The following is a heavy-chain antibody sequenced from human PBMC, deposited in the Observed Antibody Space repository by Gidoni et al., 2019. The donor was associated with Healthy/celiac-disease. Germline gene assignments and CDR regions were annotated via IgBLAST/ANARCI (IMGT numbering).Heavy chain of an antibody. D-gene: IGHD3-22*01. CDR3: ARGNYDSSGYPYYYYGMDV. Sequence: EVQLVESGGGLVQPGGSLRLSCAASGFTFSSYWMHWVRQAPGKGLVWVSRINSDGSSTSYADSVKGRFTISRDNAKNTLYLQMNSLRAEDTAVYYCARGNYDSSGYPYYYYGMDVWGQGTTVTVSS. CDR2: INSDGSST. CDR1: GFTFSSYW. V-gene: IGHV3-74*01. J-gene: IGHJ6*02.